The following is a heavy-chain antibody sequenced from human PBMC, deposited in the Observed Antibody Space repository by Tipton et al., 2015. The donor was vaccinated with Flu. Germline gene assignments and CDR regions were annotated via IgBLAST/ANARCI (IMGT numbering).Heavy chain of an antibody. CDR1: GDPMTAGSFY. D-gene: IGHD2-8*01. J-gene: IGHJ4*02. V-gene: IGHV4-39*01. CDR3: ARHVRAPDARLQQFDS. CDR2: ISSGASA. Sequence: TLSLTCRVSGDPMTAGSFYWGWVRQTPGKGLQWIASISSGASADNNPSLSSRASISVDSSRNFFSLTLSAVTDADTAVYYCARHVRAPDARLQQFDSWGQGVLVIVSS.